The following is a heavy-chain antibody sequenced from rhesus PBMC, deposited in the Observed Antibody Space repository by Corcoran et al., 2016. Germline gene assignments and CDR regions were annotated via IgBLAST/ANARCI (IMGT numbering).Heavy chain of an antibody. CDR1: GGSISSNY. CDR3: ARGDYWSGYYTQGAFDF. Sequence: QVQLQESGPGLVKPSETLSLTCAVSGGSISSNYWSWIRQPPGKGLEWSGRISGSGGSTDYHPSLKSRVTISTDTSKNQFSLKLSSVTAADTAVYYCARGDYWSGYYTQGAFDFWGQGLRVTVSS. V-gene: IGHV4-160*01. D-gene: IGHD3-28*01. CDR2: ISGSGGST. J-gene: IGHJ3*01.